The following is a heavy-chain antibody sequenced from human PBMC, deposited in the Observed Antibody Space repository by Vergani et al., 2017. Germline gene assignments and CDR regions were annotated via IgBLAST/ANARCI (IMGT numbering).Heavy chain of an antibody. V-gene: IGHV1-2*02. D-gene: IGHD3-10*01. CDR2: INPNSGGT. CDR3: ARELPRRPSGSGSYYKGGRFDP. Sequence: QVQLVQSGAEVKKPGASVKVSYKASGYTFTGYYMHWVRQAPGQGLEWMGWINPNSGGTNYAQKFQGRVTMTRDTSISTAYMELSRLRSDDTAVYYCARELPRRPSGSGSYYKGGRFDPWGQGTLVTVSS. CDR1: GYTFTGYY. J-gene: IGHJ5*02.